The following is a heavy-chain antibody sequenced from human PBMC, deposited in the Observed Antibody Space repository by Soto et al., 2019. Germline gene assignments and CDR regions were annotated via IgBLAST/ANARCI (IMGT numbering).Heavy chain of an antibody. J-gene: IGHJ4*02. V-gene: IGHV1-8*01. CDR2: MNPTSGNT. Sequence: QVQLVQSGAEVKKPGASVKVSCKASGYTFTSYDINWVRQATGQGLEWMGWMNPTSGNTGYAQKLQGRVTMPRNTAISSAYMELSSLRSEGTAVYYCASERSSGWYVDYWGQGTLVTVSS. CDR3: ASERSSGWYVDY. D-gene: IGHD6-19*01. CDR1: GYTFTSYD.